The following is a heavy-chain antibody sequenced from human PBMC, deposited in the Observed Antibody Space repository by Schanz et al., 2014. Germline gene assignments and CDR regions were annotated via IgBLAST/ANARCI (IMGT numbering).Heavy chain of an antibody. J-gene: IGHJ4*02. CDR3: ARDGEAAAGCDY. Sequence: QVQLLQSGSEVKKPGASVKVSCEISGYTVSALAMHWVRQAPGQGLEWMGIINPSGGSTSYAQKFQGRVTMTRDTSTSTVYMELSSLRSDDTAMYYCARDGEAAAGCDYWGQGTLVTVSS. V-gene: IGHV1-46*03. CDR2: INPSGGST. D-gene: IGHD6-13*01. CDR1: GYTVSALA.